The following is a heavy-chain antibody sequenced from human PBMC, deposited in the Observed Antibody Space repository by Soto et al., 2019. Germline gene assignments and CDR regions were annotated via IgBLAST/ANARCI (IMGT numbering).Heavy chain of an antibody. V-gene: IGHV5-10-1*01. CDR3: ARHVSGYDFGAYYYYGMDV. D-gene: IGHD5-12*01. Sequence: GESLKISCKVSGYSFTSYWISWVHQMPGKGLEWMGRIDPSDSYTNYSPSFQGHVTISADKSISTAYLQWSSLKASDTAMYYCARHVSGYDFGAYYYYGMDVWGQGTTVTVSS. CDR2: IDPSDSYT. CDR1: GYSFTSYW. J-gene: IGHJ6*02.